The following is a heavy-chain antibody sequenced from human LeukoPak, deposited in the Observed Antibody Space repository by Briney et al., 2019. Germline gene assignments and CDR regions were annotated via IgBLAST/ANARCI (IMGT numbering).Heavy chain of an antibody. CDR3: VRDRGGSYFPFDY. CDR2: ISSSSSTI. Sequence: PGGSLRLSCAASGFTFSSYSMNWVRQAPGKGLEWVSYISSSSSTIYYADSVKGRFTISRDNAKNSLYLQMNSLRAEDTAVYYCVRDRGGSYFPFDYWGQGTLVTVSS. J-gene: IGHJ4*02. V-gene: IGHV3-48*04. D-gene: IGHD1-26*01. CDR1: GFTFSSYS.